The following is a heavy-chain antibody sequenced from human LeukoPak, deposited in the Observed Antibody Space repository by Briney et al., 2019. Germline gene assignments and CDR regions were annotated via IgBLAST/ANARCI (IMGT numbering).Heavy chain of an antibody. Sequence: GGSLRLSCAASGFTVSSYNMNWVRQAPGKGLEWVSCISISGSYIYYADSVKGRFTISRDNAKNSLYLQMNSLRAEDTAVYYCARGSYGDYSVNYWGQGTLVTVSS. D-gene: IGHD4-17*01. CDR2: ISISGSYI. V-gene: IGHV3-21*01. CDR1: GFTVSSYN. CDR3: ARGSYGDYSVNY. J-gene: IGHJ4*02.